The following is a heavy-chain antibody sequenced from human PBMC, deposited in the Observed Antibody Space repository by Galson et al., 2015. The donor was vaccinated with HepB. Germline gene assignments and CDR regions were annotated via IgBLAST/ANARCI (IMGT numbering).Heavy chain of an antibody. CDR3: ARRADYYHSSGYDY. J-gene: IGHJ4*02. D-gene: IGHD3-22*01. Sequence: ETLSLTCTVSGGSMSIRNYYWGWIRQPPGKGLEWIGSIYYSGSIYYNPSLKSRVTISVDTSKNQFSLKLTSVTAADTALYYCARRADYYHSSGYDYWGQGTLVTVSS. CDR2: IYYSGSI. V-gene: IGHV4-39*01. CDR1: GGSMSIRNYY.